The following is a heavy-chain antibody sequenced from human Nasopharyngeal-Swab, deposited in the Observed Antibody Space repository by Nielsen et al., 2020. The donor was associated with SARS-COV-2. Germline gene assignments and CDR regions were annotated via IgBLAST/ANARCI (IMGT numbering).Heavy chain of an antibody. CDR3: ARLGSNSNFDY. CDR1: GGSISSYY. CDR2: IYYSGST. J-gene: IGHJ4*02. V-gene: IGHV4-59*08. Sequence: GSLRLSCTVSGGSISSYYWSWIRQPPGKGLEWIGYIYYSGSTNYNPSLKSRVTISVDTSKNQFSLKLSSVTAADTAVYYCARLGSNSNFDYWGQGTLVTVSS. D-gene: IGHD2-21*01.